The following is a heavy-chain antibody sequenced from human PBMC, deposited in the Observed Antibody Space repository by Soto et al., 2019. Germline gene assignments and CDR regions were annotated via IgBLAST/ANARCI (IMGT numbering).Heavy chain of an antibody. CDR3: ARSQRNGAMDV. D-gene: IGHD2-8*01. V-gene: IGHV3-23*01. CDR1: GFTFSTYA. J-gene: IGHJ6*02. Sequence: GGSLRLSCAASGFTFSTYAMSWVRQAPGKGLEWVSVISGSGGDTYYADSVKGRFTISRDNAKNKLFLQMNSLRADDTAVYYCARSQRNGAMDVWGQGTTVTVSS. CDR2: ISGSGGDT.